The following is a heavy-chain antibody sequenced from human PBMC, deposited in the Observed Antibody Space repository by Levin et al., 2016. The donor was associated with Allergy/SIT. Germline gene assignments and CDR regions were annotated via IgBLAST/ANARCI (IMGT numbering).Heavy chain of an antibody. CDR3: AKGLGRGYSYGVDY. D-gene: IGHD5-12*01. CDR1: GFTFDDCD. J-gene: IGHJ4*02. Sequence: GESLKISCAASGFTFDDCDMNWVRQAPGKGLEWVSGINWNGGSRGYADSVKGRFTISRDNAKNSLYLQMNSLRAEDTAVYYCAKGLGRGYSYGVDYWGQGTLVTVSS. V-gene: IGHV3-20*04. CDR2: INWNGGSR.